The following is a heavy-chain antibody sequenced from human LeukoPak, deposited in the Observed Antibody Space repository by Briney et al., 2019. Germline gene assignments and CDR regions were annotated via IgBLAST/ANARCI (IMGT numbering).Heavy chain of an antibody. CDR1: GSIFRSFG. CDR3: ARDGSYMVRGVSTYYFDY. J-gene: IGHJ4*02. Sequence: GGSLRLSCAASGSIFRSFGMHWVRQSPGKGLEWLAVVGYDGDKRDYADSVKGRFTISRDNSRNTIDLQLSSLRAEDTAVYYCARDGSYMVRGVSTYYFDYWGQGALVTVSS. D-gene: IGHD3-10*01. CDR2: VGYDGDKR. V-gene: IGHV3-30*03.